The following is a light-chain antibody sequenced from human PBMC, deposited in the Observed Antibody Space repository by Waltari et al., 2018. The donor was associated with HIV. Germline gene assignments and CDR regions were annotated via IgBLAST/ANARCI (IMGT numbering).Light chain of an antibody. Sequence: QSALTQPASVSGSPGQSITISCTGTSSDVGSYNLVSWYQQHPGKAPKLMIYEVSKRPSGVSNRFSGSKSGNTASLTISGLQAEDEADYYCCSYAGSSTFARVFGGGTKLTVL. J-gene: IGLJ2*01. V-gene: IGLV2-23*02. CDR2: EVS. CDR3: CSYAGSSTFARV. CDR1: SSDVGSYNL.